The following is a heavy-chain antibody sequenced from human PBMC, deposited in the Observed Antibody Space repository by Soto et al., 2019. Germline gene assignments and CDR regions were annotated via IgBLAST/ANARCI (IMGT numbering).Heavy chain of an antibody. J-gene: IGHJ6*02. CDR1: GYTFTGYY. CDR3: ARDCSSTSCYGTDYYYGMDV. D-gene: IGHD2-2*01. V-gene: IGHV1-2*02. Sequence: GASVKVSYKASGYTFTGYYVHWVRQAPGQGLEWMGWINPNSGGTNYAQKFQGRVTMTRDTSISTAYMELSRLRSDDTAVYYCARDCSSTSCYGTDYYYGMDVWGQGTTVTVSS. CDR2: INPNSGGT.